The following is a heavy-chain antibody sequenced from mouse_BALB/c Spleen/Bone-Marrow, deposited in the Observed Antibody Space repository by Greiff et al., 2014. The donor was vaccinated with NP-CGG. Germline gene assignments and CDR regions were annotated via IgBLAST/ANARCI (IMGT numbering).Heavy chain of an antibody. D-gene: IGHD4-1*01. CDR2: ISSGGSYT. CDR3: ASLTGRDY. CDR1: GFTFSGYA. J-gene: IGHJ2*01. V-gene: IGHV5-9-1*01. Sequence: MLVESGGGLVKPGGSLKLSCAASGFTFSGYAMSWVRQTPEKRLEWVATISSGGSYTYYPDSVKGRFTISRDNAKNTLYLQMSSLRSEDTAMYYCASLTGRDYWGQGTTLTVSA.